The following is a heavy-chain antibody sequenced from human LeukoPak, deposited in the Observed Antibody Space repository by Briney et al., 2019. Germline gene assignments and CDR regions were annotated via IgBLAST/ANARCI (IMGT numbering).Heavy chain of an antibody. CDR1: GYSFSNYW. J-gene: IGHJ4*02. CDR3: ARSLHTVTTYYFDF. V-gene: IGHV5-51*01. Sequence: GESLKISCKGSGYSFSNYWIGWVRQMPGKGLEWMGIIYPGDSDTRYSPSFQGQVTISADKSISTAYLQWSSLKASDTAMYYCARSLHTVTTYYFDFWGQGTLVTVSS. CDR2: IYPGDSDT. D-gene: IGHD4-17*01.